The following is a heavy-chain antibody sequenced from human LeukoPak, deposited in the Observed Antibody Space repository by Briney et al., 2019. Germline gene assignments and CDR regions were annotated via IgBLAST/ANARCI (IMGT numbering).Heavy chain of an antibody. CDR3: ARGYYYDSSGYYYADAFDI. V-gene: IGHV4-61*05. CDR1: GGSISGSSYY. CDR2: IYYSGST. D-gene: IGHD3-22*01. J-gene: IGHJ3*02. Sequence: SETLSLTCTVSGGSISGSSYYWGWIRQPPGKGLEWIGYIYYSGSTNYNPSLKSRVTISVDTSKNQFSLKLSSVTAADTAVYYCARGYYYDSSGYYYADAFDIWGQGTMVTVSS.